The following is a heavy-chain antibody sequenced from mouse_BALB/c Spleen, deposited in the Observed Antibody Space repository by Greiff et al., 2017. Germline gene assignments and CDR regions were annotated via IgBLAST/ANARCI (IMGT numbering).Heavy chain of an antibody. CDR3: ARDAGFITTVVAGGFDY. V-gene: IGHV2-6-7*01. CDR1: GFSLTGYG. CDR2: IWGDGST. D-gene: IGHD1-1*01. Sequence: QVQLKESGPGLVAPSQSLSITCTVSGFSLTGYGVNWVRQPPGKGLEWLGMIWGDGSTDYNSALKSRLSISKDNSKSQVFLKMNSLQTDDTARYYCARDAGFITTVVAGGFDYWGQGTTLTVSS. J-gene: IGHJ2*01.